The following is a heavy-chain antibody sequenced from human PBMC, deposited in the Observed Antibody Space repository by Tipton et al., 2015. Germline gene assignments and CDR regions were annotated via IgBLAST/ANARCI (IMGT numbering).Heavy chain of an antibody. Sequence: TLSLTCTVSGDSISSTSWWTWVRQPPGKGLEWIGEIHHGGTTNYNPSLKSRVTISVETSKNQFSLKLSSVTAADTAVYYCARHLYYYYYGMDVWGQGTTVTVSS. CDR1: GDSISSTSW. CDR2: IHHGGTT. J-gene: IGHJ6*02. V-gene: IGHV4-4*02. CDR3: ARHLYYYYYGMDV.